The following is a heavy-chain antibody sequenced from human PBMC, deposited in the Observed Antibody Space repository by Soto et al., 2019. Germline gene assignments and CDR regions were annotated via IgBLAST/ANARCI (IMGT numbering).Heavy chain of an antibody. D-gene: IGHD1-26*01. CDR2: ISTYNGDT. CDR1: GYTFTTSG. V-gene: IGHV1-18*01. CDR3: ARQGSWPYYYYGLDV. J-gene: IGHJ6*02. Sequence: QVQLVQSGXXXXXPGASVKVSCEASGYTFTTSGISWVRQVPGQGLEWMGWISTYNGDTNSAQNFQGRVLMTADTSTGTAYMELMSLKSDDTAVYYCARQGSWPYYYYGLDVWGQGTIVTVSS.